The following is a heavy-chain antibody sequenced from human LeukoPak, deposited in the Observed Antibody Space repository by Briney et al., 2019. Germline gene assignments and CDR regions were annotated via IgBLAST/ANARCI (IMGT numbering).Heavy chain of an antibody. CDR3: ARGRLFIGSLRIYGMDV. CDR2: INYSGST. Sequence: SETLSLTCAVYGGSFSGYYWSWIRQPPGKGLEWIGEINYSGSTNYNPSLKSRVTISVDTSKNQFSLKLSSVTAADTAVYYCARGRLFIGSLRIYGMDVWGKGTTVTVSS. V-gene: IGHV4-34*01. D-gene: IGHD2-21*01. CDR1: GGSFSGYY. J-gene: IGHJ6*04.